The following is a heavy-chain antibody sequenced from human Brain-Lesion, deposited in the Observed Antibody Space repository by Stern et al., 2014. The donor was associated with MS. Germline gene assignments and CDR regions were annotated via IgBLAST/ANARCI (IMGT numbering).Heavy chain of an antibody. V-gene: IGHV4-39*02. D-gene: IGHD6-19*01. Sequence: QVQLQESGPGLVKPSETLSLTCTVSGGSIGRSSYYWGWIRQPPGKGLEWIGNIFYTGSTFYDPSLKSRVTISVDTSNNHFSLSLNSVTAADTAVYYCARGAGVFDSCGQGTLVTVSP. CDR1: GGSIGRSSYY. J-gene: IGHJ4*02. CDR3: ARGAGVFDS. CDR2: IFYTGST.